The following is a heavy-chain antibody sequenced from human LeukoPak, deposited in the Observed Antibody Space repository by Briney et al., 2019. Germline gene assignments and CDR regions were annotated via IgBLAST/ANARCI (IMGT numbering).Heavy chain of an antibody. CDR2: ITSSSSTM. D-gene: IGHD3-22*01. Sequence: GGSLRLSCAASGFSFSSYSMNWVRQAPGKGLEWVSYITSSSSTMHYADSVKGRFTISRDNSKNTRYLQMNSLRAEDTAVYYCAKEGYYDSSGYYDYWGQGTLVTVSS. CDR3: AKEGYYDSSGYYDY. J-gene: IGHJ4*02. CDR1: GFSFSSYS. V-gene: IGHV3-48*01.